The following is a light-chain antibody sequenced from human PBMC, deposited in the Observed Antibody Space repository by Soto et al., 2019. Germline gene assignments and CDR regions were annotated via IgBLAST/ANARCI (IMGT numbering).Light chain of an antibody. CDR2: GAS. J-gene: IGKJ1*01. CDR3: QQYNDWWT. Sequence: EICMTQSPATLSVSPGESATLSCRASQSVSNNLTWYQQKPGQPPRLLIYGASTRATGVPGRLSGSGSGTEFTLTISSLKSEDFAVYYCQQYNDWWTFGQGTKVDIK. V-gene: IGKV3-15*01. CDR1: QSVSNN.